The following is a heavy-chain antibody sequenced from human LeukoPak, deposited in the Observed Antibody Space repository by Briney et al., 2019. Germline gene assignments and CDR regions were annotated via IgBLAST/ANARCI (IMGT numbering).Heavy chain of an antibody. Sequence: GGSLRLSCAASGFTVSSNYMSWVRQAPGKGLEWVSVIYSGGSTYYADSVKGRFTISRDNSKNTLYLQMNSLRAEDTAVYYCAKGATYYDILTGYYPGYFDYWGQGTLVTVSS. CDR3: AKGATYYDILTGYYPGYFDY. J-gene: IGHJ4*02. CDR1: GFTVSSNY. CDR2: IYSGGST. D-gene: IGHD3-9*01. V-gene: IGHV3-53*01.